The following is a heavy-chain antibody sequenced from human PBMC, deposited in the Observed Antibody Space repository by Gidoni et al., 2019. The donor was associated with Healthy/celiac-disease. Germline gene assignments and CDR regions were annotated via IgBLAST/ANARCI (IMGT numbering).Heavy chain of an antibody. V-gene: IGHV3-48*01. CDR1: GFTFSSYS. CDR3: ARDRDGGDFDY. Sequence: EVQLVESGGGLVQPGGSLRLSCAASGFTFSSYSMNWVRQAPGKGLEWVSYISSSSSTIYYADSVKGRFTISRDNAKNSLYLQMNSLRAEDTAVYYFARDRDGGDFDYWGQGTLVTVSS. D-gene: IGHD4-17*01. CDR2: ISSSSSTI. J-gene: IGHJ4*02.